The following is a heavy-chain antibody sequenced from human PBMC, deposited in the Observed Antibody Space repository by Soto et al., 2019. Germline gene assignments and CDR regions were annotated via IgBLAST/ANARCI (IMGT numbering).Heavy chain of an antibody. CDR1: GDRVASSSSD. D-gene: IGHD5-18*01. Sequence: SKTLSLTCAFSGDRVASSSSDWNWIRYSPSRGLELRGRPYHTSQWYQDYAGSLRGGITIIPDTSKNQFSLQLNSVTPDDTAVIYCARGRVETAMVTGGMDVWGQGTPVTLS. CDR2: PYHTSQWYQ. V-gene: IGHV6-1*01. J-gene: IGHJ6*02. CDR3: ARGRVETAMVTGGMDV.